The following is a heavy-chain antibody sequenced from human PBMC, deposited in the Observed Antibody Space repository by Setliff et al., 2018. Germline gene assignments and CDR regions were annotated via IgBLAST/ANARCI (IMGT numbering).Heavy chain of an antibody. D-gene: IGHD3-10*01. V-gene: IGHV2-5*02. Sequence: SGPTLVNPTQTLTLTCSFSGFSLRSSGMAVGWIRQPPGKALEWLALIYWDDVKRYSPFLKNRLTITQDTSKNQVVLTLTNMDPVDTATYYCAHRGGYGADSLYYFDVWGPGTLVTVSS. CDR3: AHRGGYGADSLYYFDV. J-gene: IGHJ4*02. CDR2: IYWDDVK. CDR1: GFSLRSSGMA.